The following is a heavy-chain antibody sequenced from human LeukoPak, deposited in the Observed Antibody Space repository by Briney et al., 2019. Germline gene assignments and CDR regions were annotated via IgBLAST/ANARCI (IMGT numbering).Heavy chain of an antibody. J-gene: IGHJ4*02. CDR3: AKFALRYCSGGSCHPFDY. D-gene: IGHD2-15*01. Sequence: PGGTLRLSCAASGFIFSSHGMNWVRQAPGKGLEWVSAISGSGGSTYYADSVKGRFIISRDNSKNTLYLQMNSLRAEDTAVYYCAKFALRYCSGGSCHPFDYWGQGTLVTVSS. CDR2: ISGSGGST. V-gene: IGHV3-23*01. CDR1: GFIFSSHG.